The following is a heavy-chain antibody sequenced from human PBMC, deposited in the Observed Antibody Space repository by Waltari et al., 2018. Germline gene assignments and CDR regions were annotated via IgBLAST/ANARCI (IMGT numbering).Heavy chain of an antibody. CDR3: ARHGKYQLLYRFSPLNWFDP. Sequence: QVQLPQWGAGLLKPSETLSLTCAVYGGSFSRYYWRWIRPPPGKGLEWIGEINHSGSTNYNPSLKSRVTISVDTSKNQFSLKLSSVTAADTAVYYCARHGKYQLLYRFSPLNWFDPWGQGTLVTVSS. CDR1: GGSFSRYY. V-gene: IGHV4-34*01. D-gene: IGHD2-2*02. CDR2: INHSGST. J-gene: IGHJ5*02.